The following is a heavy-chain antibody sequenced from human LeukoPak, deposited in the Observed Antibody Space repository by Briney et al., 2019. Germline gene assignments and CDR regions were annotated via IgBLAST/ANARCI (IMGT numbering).Heavy chain of an antibody. CDR1: GFTFSSYA. CDR3: AKNPSNIAGCPDAFDI. Sequence: GGSLRLSCAASGFTFSSYAMSWVRQAPGKGLEWVSAISGSGGSTYYADSVKGRFTISRDNSKNTLYLQMNSLRAEDTAVYYCAKNPSNIAGCPDAFDIWGQGTMVTVSS. J-gene: IGHJ3*02. V-gene: IGHV3-23*01. CDR2: ISGSGGST. D-gene: IGHD1-26*01.